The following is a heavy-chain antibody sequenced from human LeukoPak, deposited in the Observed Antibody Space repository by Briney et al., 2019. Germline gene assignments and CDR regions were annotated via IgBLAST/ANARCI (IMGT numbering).Heavy chain of an antibody. CDR1: GYTFSGNY. CDR2: INPNSGGT. V-gene: IGHV1-2*04. Sequence: GASVKVSCEASGYTFSGNYIHWVRQAPGQGLEWMGWINPNSGGTVYEQKFQGWVTMTRDTSISTAYMELSRLRSDDTAVYYCAARGQGAFDYWGQGTLVTVSS. D-gene: IGHD1-26*01. J-gene: IGHJ4*02. CDR3: AARGQGAFDY.